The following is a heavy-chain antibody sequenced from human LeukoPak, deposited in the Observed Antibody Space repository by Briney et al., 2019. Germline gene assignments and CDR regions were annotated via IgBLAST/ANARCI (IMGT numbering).Heavy chain of an antibody. CDR1: GYSLTSYW. Sequence: HGESLKISCKGSGYSLTSYWIAWVRQMPGKGLEWMGIIYPGDSDTRYSPSFQGQVTISADKSINTAYLQWSSLKASDTAMYYCARYGPYGSGSYYKYNWFDPWGQGTLVTVSS. CDR2: IYPGDSDT. CDR3: ARYGPYGSGSYYKYNWFDP. J-gene: IGHJ5*02. V-gene: IGHV5-51*01. D-gene: IGHD3-10*01.